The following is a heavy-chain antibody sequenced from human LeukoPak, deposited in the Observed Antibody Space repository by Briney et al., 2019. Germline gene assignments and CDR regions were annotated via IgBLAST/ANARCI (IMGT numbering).Heavy chain of an antibody. CDR2: ISGSGGST. D-gene: IGHD5-12*01. CDR1: GFTFSSYA. J-gene: IGHJ4*02. V-gene: IGHV3-23*01. CDR3: AKHQSDYWDFDY. Sequence: GRCLRLSCAASGFTFSSYAMGCVRQAPGKGMEWVSTISGSGGSTYYADSVKGRFTISRDNSKNTLYLQMNSLRAEDTAIYCCAKHQSDYWDFDYWGQGTLVTVSS.